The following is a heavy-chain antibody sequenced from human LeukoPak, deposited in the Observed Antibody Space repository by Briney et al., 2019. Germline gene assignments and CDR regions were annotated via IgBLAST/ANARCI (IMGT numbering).Heavy chain of an antibody. J-gene: IGHJ4*02. V-gene: IGHV3-23*01. D-gene: IGHD3-22*01. CDR2: ISGSGGST. CDR3: AKNPNYYYDSSGYFPY. CDR1: GFTFSSYV. Sequence: GGSLRLSCAASGFTFSSYVMSWVRQAPGKGLEWVAVISGSGGSTYYADSVKGRFTISRDSSKNTLYLQMNSLRAEDTAVYYCAKNPNYYYDSSGYFPYWGQGTLVTVSS.